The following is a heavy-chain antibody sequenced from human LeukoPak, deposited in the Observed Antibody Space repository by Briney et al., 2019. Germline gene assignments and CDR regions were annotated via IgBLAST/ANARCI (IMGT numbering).Heavy chain of an antibody. CDR3: ARGWVVATGGFDM. J-gene: IGHJ3*02. D-gene: IGHD2-8*02. CDR2: IYSGGPT. V-gene: IGHV3-53*01. Sequence: AGGSLRLSCAASGFTVSLYYVTWVRQAPGKGLEWVSVIYSGGPTYYADSVKGRFTISRDNSKNTVYLQMNSLRGEDTAVYFCARGWVVATGGFDMWGQGTMVTVSS. CDR1: GFTVSLYY.